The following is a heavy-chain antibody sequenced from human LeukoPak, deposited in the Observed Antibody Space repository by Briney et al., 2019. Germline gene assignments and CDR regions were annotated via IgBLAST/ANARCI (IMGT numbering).Heavy chain of an antibody. CDR2: INHSGST. V-gene: IGHV4-34*01. CDR1: GGSFSGYY. CDR3: ARDTTVTFYGMDV. J-gene: IGHJ6*02. Sequence: SETLSLTCAVYGGSFSGYYWSWIRQPPGKGLEWIEEINHSGSTNYNPSLKSRVTISVDTSKNQFSLKLSSVTAADTAVYYCARDTTVTFYGMDVWGQGTTVTVSS. D-gene: IGHD4-17*01.